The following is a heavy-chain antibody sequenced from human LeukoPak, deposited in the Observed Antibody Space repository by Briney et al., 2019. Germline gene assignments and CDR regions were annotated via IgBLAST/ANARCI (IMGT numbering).Heavy chain of an antibody. J-gene: IGHJ4*02. CDR2: INPNSGGT. Sequence: GASVKVSYKASGDTFTGYYMQWVRQAPGHGLVWMGWINPNSGGTNYAQKFQGRVTMTRDTSISTAYMELRSLRSDDTAVYYCARGGGREPYYFDYWGQGTLVTVSS. CDR3: ARGGGREPYYFDY. V-gene: IGHV1-2*02. D-gene: IGHD1-14*01. CDR1: GDTFTGYY.